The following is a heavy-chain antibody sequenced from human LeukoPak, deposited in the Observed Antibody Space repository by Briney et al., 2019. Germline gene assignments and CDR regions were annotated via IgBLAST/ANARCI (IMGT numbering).Heavy chain of an antibody. CDR3: ARDAISSTSCYALYYYYMDV. D-gene: IGHD2-2*01. V-gene: IGHV3-66*01. J-gene: IGHJ6*03. CDR1: GFTVSSNY. CDR2: IYSCGST. Sequence: GGSLRLSCAASGFTVSSNYMSWVRQALGKGLEWVSVIYSCGSTYYADSVKGRFTISRDNSKNTLYLQMNSLRAEDTAVYYCARDAISSTSCYALYYYYMDVWGKGTTVTVSS.